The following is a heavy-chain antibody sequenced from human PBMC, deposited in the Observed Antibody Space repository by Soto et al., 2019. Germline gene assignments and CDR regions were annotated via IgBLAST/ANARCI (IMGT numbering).Heavy chain of an antibody. V-gene: IGHV6-1*01. CDR3: ERDSGYSYGRGSWFDP. D-gene: IGHD5-18*01. CDR2: TYYRSKWYN. J-gene: IGHJ5*02. CDR1: GDSVSSNSAA. Sequence: QPLSLTCAISGDSVSSNSAAWNWIRQSPSRGLEWLGRTYYRSKWYNDYAVSVKSRITINPDTSKNQFSLQLNSVTPEDTAVYYCERDSGYSYGRGSWFDPWGQGTLVTVSS.